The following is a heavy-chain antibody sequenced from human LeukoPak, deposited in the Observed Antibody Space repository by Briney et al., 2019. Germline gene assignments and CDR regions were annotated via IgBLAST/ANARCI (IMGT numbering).Heavy chain of an antibody. J-gene: IGHJ3*02. CDR3: ARDIVVVPAAISREDAFDI. D-gene: IGHD2-2*01. Sequence: SETLSLTCTVSGGSISSYYWSWIRQPAGKGLEWIGRIYTSGSTNYNPSLKSRVTMSVDTSKNQFSLKLSSVTAADTAVYYCARDIVVVPAAISREDAFDIWGQGTMATVSS. CDR2: IYTSGST. CDR1: GGSISSYY. V-gene: IGHV4-4*07.